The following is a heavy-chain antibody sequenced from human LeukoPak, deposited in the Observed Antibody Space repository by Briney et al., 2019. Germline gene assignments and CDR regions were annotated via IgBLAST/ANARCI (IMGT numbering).Heavy chain of an antibody. CDR1: VYPLSDGFY. D-gene: IGHD2-15*01. CDR2: IYHTGNT. V-gene: IGHV4-38-2*01. Sequence: SETLSLTCSVSVYPLSDGFYWGWIRQPPGQGLEWIGTIYHTGNTYYNPSLESRITISVDTSKNQFSLKLTSVTATDTAVYYCATSGVLYWIQTWGQGTLVTVSS. J-gene: IGHJ5*02. CDR3: ATSGVLYWIQT.